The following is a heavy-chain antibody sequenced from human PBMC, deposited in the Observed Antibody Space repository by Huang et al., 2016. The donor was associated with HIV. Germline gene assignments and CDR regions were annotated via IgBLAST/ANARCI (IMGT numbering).Heavy chain of an antibody. CDR2: IYYSGST. Sequence: QVQLQESGPGLVKPSETLSLTCTVSGGSISSYYWGWIRQPPGKGLEWIGYIYYSGSTNYNPSLKSRVTISVDTSKNQFSLKLTSVTAADTAVYYCARDTSEYYYGMDVWGQGTTVTVSS. J-gene: IGHJ6*02. CDR1: GGSISSYY. CDR3: ARDTSEYYYGMDV. V-gene: IGHV4-59*01.